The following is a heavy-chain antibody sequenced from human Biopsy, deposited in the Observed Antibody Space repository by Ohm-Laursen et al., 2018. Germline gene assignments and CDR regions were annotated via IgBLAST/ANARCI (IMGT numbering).Heavy chain of an antibody. Sequence: SLVKVSCKASGFTFSSSAVQWVRQARGQRLEWIGWIVVGSGYTNYAQKFQERVTITRDMSTSTAYMELTSLRSEDTAVYYCAATSTLYYYYYAMDVWDQGTTITVSS. J-gene: IGHJ6*02. CDR2: IVVGSGYT. CDR3: AATSTLYYYYYAMDV. CDR1: GFTFSSSA. V-gene: IGHV1-58*01.